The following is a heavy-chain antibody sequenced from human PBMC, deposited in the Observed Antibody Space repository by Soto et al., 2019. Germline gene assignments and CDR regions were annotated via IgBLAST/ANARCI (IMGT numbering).Heavy chain of an antibody. J-gene: IGHJ5*02. CDR3: VRGGGGGLFDP. V-gene: IGHV3-11*06. CDR2: ISPGSRYP. CDR1: GFTFSDYY. Sequence: QVQLVESGGGLVTPGGSLRLSCASSGFTFSDYYMSWIRQAPGKGLEWLSYISPGSRYPAYADSVKGRFTISRDNARRSLSRQMHSLTVDDTAIYYCVRGGGGGLFDPWGQGSMVTVSS. D-gene: IGHD2-15*01.